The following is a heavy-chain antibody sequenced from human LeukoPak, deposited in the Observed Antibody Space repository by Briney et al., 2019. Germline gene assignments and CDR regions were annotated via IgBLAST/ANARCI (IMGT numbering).Heavy chain of an antibody. CDR3: ARGGDYFNY. J-gene: IGHJ4*02. V-gene: IGHV4-39*07. CDR2: IYYSGST. CDR1: GGSISSSSYY. Sequence: SETLSLTCTVSGGSISSSSYYWGWIRQPPGKGLEWIGSIYYSGSTYYNPSLKSRVTISVDTSKNQFSLKLSSVTAADTAVYYCARGGDYFNYWGQGTLVTVSS.